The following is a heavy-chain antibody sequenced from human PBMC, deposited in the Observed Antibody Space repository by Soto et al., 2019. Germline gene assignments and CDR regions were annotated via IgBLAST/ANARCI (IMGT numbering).Heavy chain of an antibody. CDR1: GVTFSSYA. V-gene: IGHV1-18*01. CDR3: ARTGDNYYYFDF. CDR2: ISADNGNT. J-gene: IGHJ4*02. D-gene: IGHD1-1*01. Sequence: ASVKVSCKASGVTFSSYAISWVRQAPGQGLEWMVRISADNGNTIYAQKFQDRVTMTTDTSTSTAYMELRSLRDDDTAMYYCARTGDNYYYFDFWGQGTPVTVSS.